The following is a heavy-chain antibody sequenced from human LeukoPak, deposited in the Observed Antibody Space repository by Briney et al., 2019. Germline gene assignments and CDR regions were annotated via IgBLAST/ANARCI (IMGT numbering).Heavy chain of an antibody. CDR3: SRAPMIREGGDP. V-gene: IGHV3-48*03. D-gene: IGHD3-10*01. Sequence: GGSLRLSCAVSGFTFRSYNMNWVRQAPGKGLDWVAFISSTGRTIKYADSLRGRFTISRDNAKNSLYLQMQSLRAEDTAVYYCSRAPMIREGGDPWGQGTLVTVSS. J-gene: IGHJ5*02. CDR1: GFTFRSYN. CDR2: ISSTGRTI.